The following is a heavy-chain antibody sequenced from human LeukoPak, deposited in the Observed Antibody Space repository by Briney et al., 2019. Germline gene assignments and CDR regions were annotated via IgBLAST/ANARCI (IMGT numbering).Heavy chain of an antibody. CDR1: GGTFSSYA. D-gene: IGHD2-15*01. CDR2: IIPIFGTA. Sequence: SVKVSCKASGGTFSSYAISWVRQAPGQGLEWMRGIIPIFGTANYAQKFQGRVTITADESTSTAYMELSSLRSEDTAVYYCARDIVVVVAATGFLYYYGMDVWGQGTTVTVSS. CDR3: ARDIVVVVAATGFLYYYGMDV. J-gene: IGHJ6*02. V-gene: IGHV1-69*01.